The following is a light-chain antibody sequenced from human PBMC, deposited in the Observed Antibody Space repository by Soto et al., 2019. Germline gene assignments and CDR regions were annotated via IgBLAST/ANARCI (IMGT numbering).Light chain of an antibody. Sequence: QSALTQPASVSGSPGQSITISCTGTSSDIGGHDYVFWYQQYPGKAPKLLISEVTNRPSGVSRRFSCSKSGATASLTITGLLAEDEADYYCASYTSADTRVFGGGTKLTVL. CDR2: EVT. J-gene: IGLJ3*02. CDR3: ASYTSADTRV. CDR1: SSDIGGHDY. V-gene: IGLV2-14*01.